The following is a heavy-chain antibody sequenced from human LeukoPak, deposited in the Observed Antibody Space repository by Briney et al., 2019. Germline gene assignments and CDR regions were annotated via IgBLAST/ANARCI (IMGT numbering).Heavy chain of an antibody. CDR2: IKQDGSER. Sequence: GGSLRLSCAASGFTFSSYWMSWVRQAPGKGLEWVANIKQDGSERYYVDSVKGRFTIYRDNAKNSLYLQMNSLRAEDTAVYYCASARYGDYEGFANLNFWGQGTLVTVSS. CDR3: ASARYGDYEGFANLNF. J-gene: IGHJ4*02. CDR1: GFTFSSYW. D-gene: IGHD4-17*01. V-gene: IGHV3-7*01.